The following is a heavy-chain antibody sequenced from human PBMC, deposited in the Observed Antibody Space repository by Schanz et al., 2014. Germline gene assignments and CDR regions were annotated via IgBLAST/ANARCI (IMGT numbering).Heavy chain of an antibody. CDR3: ARDHTTESYYSAGPPIDY. V-gene: IGHV3-74*02. D-gene: IGHD1-26*01. CDR2: INSVGSNT. Sequence: VQLVESGGGLVKPGGSLRLSCAASGFGFSSYSMNWVRQAPGKGLVWVARINSVGSNTDYADSVTGRFTISRDNSKNTLFLQMNSLRAEDTAVYYCARDHTTESYYSAGPPIDYWGQGTLLTVSS. CDR1: GFGFSSYS. J-gene: IGHJ4*02.